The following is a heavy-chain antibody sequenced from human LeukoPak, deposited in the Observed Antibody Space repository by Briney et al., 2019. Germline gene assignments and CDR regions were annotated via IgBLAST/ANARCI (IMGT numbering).Heavy chain of an antibody. CDR3: ARDLFYYDSSGDDY. V-gene: IGHV3-7*01. CDR1: GFIFSSYW. D-gene: IGHD3-22*01. J-gene: IGHJ4*02. Sequence: GGSLRLSCAASGFIFSSYWMSWVRQAPGKGLEWVANIKQDGSEKYYVDSVKGRFTISRDNAKNSLYLQMNSLRAEDTAVYYCARDLFYYDSSGDDYWGQGTLVTVSS. CDR2: IKQDGSEK.